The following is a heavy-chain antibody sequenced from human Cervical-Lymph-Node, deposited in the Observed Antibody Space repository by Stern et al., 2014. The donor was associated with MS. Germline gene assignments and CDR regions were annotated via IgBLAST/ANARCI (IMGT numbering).Heavy chain of an antibody. Sequence: QVRLQESGQGLVKPSQTLSLTCTVYGGSISSGGYYWSWIRQHPGKGLEWIGYIYYSGSTYYNPSLKSRVTISVDTSKNQFSLKLSSVTAADTAVYYCARVSYDFWSGYYVFDYWGQGTLVTVSS. V-gene: IGHV4-31*03. CDR1: GGSISSGGYY. J-gene: IGHJ4*02. CDR3: ARVSYDFWSGYYVFDY. CDR2: IYYSGST. D-gene: IGHD3-3*01.